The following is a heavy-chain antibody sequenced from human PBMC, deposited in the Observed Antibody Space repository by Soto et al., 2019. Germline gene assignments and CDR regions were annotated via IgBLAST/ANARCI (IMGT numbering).Heavy chain of an antibody. CDR2: INHSGST. D-gene: IGHD2-2*01. Sequence: SETLSLTCAVYGGSFSGYYWSWIRQPPGKGQERIGEINHSGSTNYNPSLKSRVTISVDTSKNQFSLKLSSVTAADTAVYYCARGCKTRYCSSTSCTNWIDPWGQGTLVTVSS. J-gene: IGHJ5*02. V-gene: IGHV4-34*01. CDR1: GGSFSGYY. CDR3: ARGCKTRYCSSTSCTNWIDP.